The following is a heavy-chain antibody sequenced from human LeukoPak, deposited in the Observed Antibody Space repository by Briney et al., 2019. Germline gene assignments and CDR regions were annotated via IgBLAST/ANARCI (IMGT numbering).Heavy chain of an antibody. CDR1: GGSISSGGYY. CDR2: IYYSGST. V-gene: IGHV4-31*03. CDR3: ARASPTSIAVYY. D-gene: IGHD6-19*01. J-gene: IGHJ4*02. Sequence: SQTLSLTCTVSGGSISSGGYYWSWIRQHPGEGLEWIGYIYYSGSTYYNPSLKSRVTISVDTSKNQFSLKLSSVTAADTAVYYCARASPTSIAVYYWGQGTLVTVSS.